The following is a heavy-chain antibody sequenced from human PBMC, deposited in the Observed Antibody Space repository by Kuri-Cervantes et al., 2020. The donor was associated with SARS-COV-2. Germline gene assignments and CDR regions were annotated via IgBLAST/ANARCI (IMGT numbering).Heavy chain of an antibody. J-gene: IGHJ6*02. Sequence: SVKVSCKASGGTFSSYAISWVRQAPGQGLEWRGGIIPIVGTANYVQKFQGRVTITADESTSTAYMELSSLSSEDTAVYYCAGLGYCSGGSCYYYYYGMDVWGQGTTVTVSS. CDR3: AGLGYCSGGSCYYYYYGMDV. D-gene: IGHD2-15*01. CDR1: GGTFSSYA. V-gene: IGHV1-69*13. CDR2: IIPIVGTA.